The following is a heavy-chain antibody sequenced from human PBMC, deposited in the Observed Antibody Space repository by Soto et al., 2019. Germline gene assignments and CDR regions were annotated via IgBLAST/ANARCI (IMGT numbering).Heavy chain of an antibody. D-gene: IGHD6-13*01. J-gene: IGHJ3*02. CDR2: ISSSGGTT. Sequence: GGSLRLSCVGSGFSFSSYAMNWVRQAPGQGLEWVSGISSSGGTTFYADSVKGRFTISRDNSKNTLYLQMNSLRAEDTAVYYCAKDLGYTSSWYYALHIWGQGTMVTVSS. CDR3: AKDLGYTSSWYYALHI. CDR1: GFSFSSYA. V-gene: IGHV3-23*01.